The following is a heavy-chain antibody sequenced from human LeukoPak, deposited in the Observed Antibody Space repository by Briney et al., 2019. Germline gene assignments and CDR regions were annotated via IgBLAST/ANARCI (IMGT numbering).Heavy chain of an antibody. CDR2: INPNSGGT. D-gene: IGHD6-6*01. J-gene: IGHJ4*02. CDR1: GYTFTGYY. CDR3: ARDDRSLSSIAALSCFDY. V-gene: IGHV1-2*02. Sequence: GYTFTGYYMHWVRQAPGQGLEWMGWINPNSGGTNYAQKFQGRVTMTRDTSIRTAYMELSRLRSDDTAVYYCARDDRSLSSIAALSCFDYWGQGTLVTDSS.